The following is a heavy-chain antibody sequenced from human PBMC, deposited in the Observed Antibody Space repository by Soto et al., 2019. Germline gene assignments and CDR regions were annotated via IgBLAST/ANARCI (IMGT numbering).Heavy chain of an antibody. CDR2: IIPIFGTA. CDR3: ARGIIYYDSSGYYYEYYFDY. Sequence: QVQLVQSGAEVKKPGSSVKVSCKASGGTFSSYAISWVRQAPGQGLEWMGGIIPIFGTANYAQKFQGRVTITADESTSTGYMELSSLRSEDTAVYYCARGIIYYDSSGYYYEYYFDYWGQGTLVTVSS. D-gene: IGHD3-22*01. V-gene: IGHV1-69*01. CDR1: GGTFSSYA. J-gene: IGHJ4*02.